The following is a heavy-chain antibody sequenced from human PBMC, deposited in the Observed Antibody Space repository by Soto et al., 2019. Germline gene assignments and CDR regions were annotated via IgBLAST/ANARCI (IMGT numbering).Heavy chain of an antibody. Sequence: QVHLQESGPGLVKPSETLSLTYPVSGGYISSYYWSWIRQPAGKGLGWIGRTYTSGSTNYNPSLKTLVTMSVYTSKNQFSLKLSSVTAADPAVYYCARSGYAILTCQPGPSYYSGMDVWGQGTTVTVSS. D-gene: IGHD3-9*01. CDR2: TYTSGST. J-gene: IGHJ6*02. V-gene: IGHV4-4*07. CDR1: GGYISSYY. CDR3: ARSGYAILTCQPGPSYYSGMDV.